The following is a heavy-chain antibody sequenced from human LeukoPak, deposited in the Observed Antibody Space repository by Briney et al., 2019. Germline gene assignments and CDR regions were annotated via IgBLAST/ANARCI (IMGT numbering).Heavy chain of an antibody. Sequence: GGSLRLSCAASGFTFSDYYMSWIRQAPGKGLEWVSYISSSGSTIYYADSVKGRFTISRDNAKSSLYLQMNSLRAEDTAVYYCARNPATIRSGYYHYYYYFDYWGQGTLVTVSS. D-gene: IGHD3-22*01. CDR3: ARNPATIRSGYYHYYYYFDY. CDR1: GFTFSDYY. CDR2: ISSSGSTI. J-gene: IGHJ4*02. V-gene: IGHV3-11*04.